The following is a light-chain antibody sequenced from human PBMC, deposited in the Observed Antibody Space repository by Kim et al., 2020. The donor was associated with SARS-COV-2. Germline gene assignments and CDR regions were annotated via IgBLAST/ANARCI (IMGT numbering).Light chain of an antibody. J-gene: IGKJ4*01. CDR2: KAS. Sequence: DIQMTQSPSTLSASVGDRVNITCRASQSIVVWLAWCQQKPGKAPKLVIYKASSLESGVPSRFSGSGSGTEFTLTISSLHPDDLGTYFCQQYSNYPLTFGGGTKVDIK. V-gene: IGKV1-5*03. CDR1: QSIVVW. CDR3: QQYSNYPLT.